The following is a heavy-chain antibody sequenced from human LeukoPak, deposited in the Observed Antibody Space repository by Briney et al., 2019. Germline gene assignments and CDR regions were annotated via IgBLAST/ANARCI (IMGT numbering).Heavy chain of an antibody. Sequence: GRSLRLSSAASGFTFSIYAIHWVRQAPGKGLEWVAVISYDGSNKYYADSVKGRFTISRDDSKNTLYLQMNSLRAEDTAVYYCARTKAGYSSGWSGDLDYWGQGTLVTVSS. D-gene: IGHD6-19*01. CDR2: ISYDGSNK. CDR1: GFTFSIYA. J-gene: IGHJ4*02. V-gene: IGHV3-30*04. CDR3: ARTKAGYSSGWSGDLDY.